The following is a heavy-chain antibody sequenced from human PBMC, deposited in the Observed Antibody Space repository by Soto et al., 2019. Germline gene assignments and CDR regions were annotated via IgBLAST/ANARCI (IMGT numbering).Heavy chain of an antibody. CDR2: ISSSSSYI. CDR1: GFTFSSYS. J-gene: IGHJ6*03. CDR3: ARLRRDDYSWGTYRRDYYYMDV. V-gene: IGHV3-21*01. Sequence: GGSLRLSCAASGFTFSSYSMNWVRQAPGKGLEWVSSISSSSSYIYYADSVKGRFTISRDNAKNSLYLQMNSLRAEGTAVYYCARLRRDDYSWGTYRRDYYYMDVWGKGTTVTVSS. D-gene: IGHD3-16*02.